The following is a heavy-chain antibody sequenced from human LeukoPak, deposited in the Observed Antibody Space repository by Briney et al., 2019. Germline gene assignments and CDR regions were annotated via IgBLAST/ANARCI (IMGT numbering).Heavy chain of an antibody. D-gene: IGHD4-11*01. Sequence: GASVKVSCKASGYTFTSYYMHWVRQAPGQGLEWMGIINPSGGGTNYAQKFQGRVTMTRDTSISTAYMELSRLRSDDTAVYYCARPHTVLYNWFDPWGQGTLVTVSS. J-gene: IGHJ5*02. CDR1: GYTFTSYY. CDR3: ARPHTVLYNWFDP. V-gene: IGHV1-2*02. CDR2: INPSGGGT.